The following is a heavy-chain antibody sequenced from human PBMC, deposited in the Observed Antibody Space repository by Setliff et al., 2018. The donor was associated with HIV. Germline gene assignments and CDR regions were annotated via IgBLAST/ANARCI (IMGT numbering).Heavy chain of an antibody. D-gene: IGHD2-8*01. CDR3: ECYNRADGYFDN. CDR1: GDSVSSGGFY. CDR2: IYYSGST. Sequence: SETLSLTCTVSGDSVSSGGFYWSWIRQPPGKGLEWIGSIYYSGSTYYNPSLKRRVNISLDTSRNQFSLKLSSVTAADTAVYYGECYNRADGYFDNWGQGALVTVSS. V-gene: IGHV4-30-4*08. J-gene: IGHJ4*02.